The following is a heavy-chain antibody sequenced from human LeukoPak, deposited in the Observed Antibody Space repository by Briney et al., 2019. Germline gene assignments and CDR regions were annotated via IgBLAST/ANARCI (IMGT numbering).Heavy chain of an antibody. CDR1: GGSISNYY. D-gene: IGHD6-6*01. Sequence: SETLSLTCTVSGGSISNYYWSWIRQPPGKGLEWIGYIYSSGSTYYNPSLRSRVTISVDSSKNQFSLKLNSVTAADTAVYYCASSSIAARLSYSYFYRDVWGKGTTVTGSS. CDR2: IYSSGST. CDR3: ASSSIAARLSYSYFYRDV. V-gene: IGHV4-4*09. J-gene: IGHJ6*03.